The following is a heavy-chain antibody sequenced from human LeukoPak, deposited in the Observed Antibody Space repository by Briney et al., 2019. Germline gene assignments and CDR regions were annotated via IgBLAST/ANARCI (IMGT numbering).Heavy chain of an antibody. CDR3: AKHTRIAVAGTVDY. D-gene: IGHD6-19*01. V-gene: IGHV3-23*01. CDR1: GFTFSSYA. CDR2: ISGSGGST. Sequence: GGSLRLSCAASGFTFSSYAMSWARQAPGKGLEWVSAISGSGGSTYYADSVKGRFTISRDNSKNTLYLQMNSLRAEDTAVYYCAKHTRIAVAGTVDYWGQGTLVTVSS. J-gene: IGHJ4*02.